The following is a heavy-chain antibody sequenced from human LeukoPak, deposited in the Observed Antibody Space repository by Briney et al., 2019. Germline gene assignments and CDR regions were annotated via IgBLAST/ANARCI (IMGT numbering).Heavy chain of an antibody. V-gene: IGHV1-69*06. J-gene: IGHJ6*03. Sequence: SVKVSCKASGGTFSSYAISWVRQAPGQGLEWMGGIIPIFGTANYAQKFQGRVTITADKSTSTAYMELSSLRSEDTAVYYCARDPRDFWSGYQNYYYMDVWGKGTTVTVSS. D-gene: IGHD3-3*01. CDR1: GGTFSSYA. CDR2: IIPIFGTA. CDR3: ARDPRDFWSGYQNYYYMDV.